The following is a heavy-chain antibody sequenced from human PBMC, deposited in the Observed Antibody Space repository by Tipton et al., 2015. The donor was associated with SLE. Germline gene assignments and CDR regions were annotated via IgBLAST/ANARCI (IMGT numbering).Heavy chain of an antibody. CDR1: GFTFGNYE. J-gene: IGHJ4*02. Sequence: GSLRLSCAASGFTFGNYEMHWVRQAPGKGLEWVSYISSSGGDVKYADSVKGRFTISRDNSKNSLYLHMNSLTAEDTAVYYCAIPYNYGHFTKSFDYWGQGTLVTVSS. D-gene: IGHD5-18*01. CDR2: ISSSGGDV. V-gene: IGHV3-48*03. CDR3: AIPYNYGHFTKSFDY.